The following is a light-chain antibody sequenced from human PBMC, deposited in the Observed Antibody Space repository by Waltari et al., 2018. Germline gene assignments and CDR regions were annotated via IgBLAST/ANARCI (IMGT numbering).Light chain of an antibody. V-gene: IGKV3-15*01. J-gene: IGKJ1*01. CDR2: GAS. CDR3: QQYNNWPPWT. CDR1: QSVRNN. Sequence: EIVMMQSPATLSVSPGERANLSCRASQSVRNNLVWYQQKPGQAPRLLIYGASTRVTGIPARFSGSGSGTEFTLTISSLQSEDFAVYCWQQYNNWPPWTFGQGTKVEIK.